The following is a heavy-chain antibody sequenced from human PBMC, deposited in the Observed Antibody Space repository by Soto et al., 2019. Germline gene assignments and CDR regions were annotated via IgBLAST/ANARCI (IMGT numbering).Heavy chain of an antibody. CDR1: GGTFSSYA. V-gene: IGHV1-69*13. CDR2: IIPIFGTA. Sequence: SVKVSCKASGGTFSSYAISWVRQAPGQGLEWMGGIIPIFGTANYAQKFQGRVTITADESTSTAYMELSSLRSEDTAVYYCARGGITVFYDILTGTSTYYYYGMDVWGQGTTVTVSS. J-gene: IGHJ6*02. D-gene: IGHD3-9*01. CDR3: ARGGITVFYDILTGTSTYYYYGMDV.